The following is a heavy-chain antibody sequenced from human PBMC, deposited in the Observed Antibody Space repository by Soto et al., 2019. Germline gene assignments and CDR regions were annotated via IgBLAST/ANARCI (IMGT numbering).Heavy chain of an antibody. CDR3: AKVVGVSGNYYYYYYGMDV. CDR1: GFTFSSYA. Sequence: GESLKISCATSGFTFSSYAVAWVRQAPGKGLEWVSAITGSGASAYYADSVKGRFTISRDNSQNTLYLQMNSLRAEDTAVYYCAKVVGVSGNYYYYYYGMDVWGQGTTVTVSS. CDR2: ITGSGASA. D-gene: IGHD3-16*01. J-gene: IGHJ6*02. V-gene: IGHV3-23*01.